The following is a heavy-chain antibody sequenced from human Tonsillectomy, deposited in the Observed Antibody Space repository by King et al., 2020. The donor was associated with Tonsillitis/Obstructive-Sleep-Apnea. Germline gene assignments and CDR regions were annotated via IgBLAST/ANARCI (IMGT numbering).Heavy chain of an antibody. CDR2: ISGFSGNT. CDR1: GYVFNSFG. D-gene: IGHD3-16*01. V-gene: IGHV1-18*01. J-gene: IGHJ5*02. Sequence: QLVQSGAEVKKPGASVKVSCKASGYVFNSFGISWVRQAPGQGLEWMGWISGFSGNTNYAQKFQGRVTMNIDTSTSTADMELRSLGSDDTAVYYCARGFGGECHPFDPWGQGTLVTVSS. CDR3: ARGFGGECHPFDP.